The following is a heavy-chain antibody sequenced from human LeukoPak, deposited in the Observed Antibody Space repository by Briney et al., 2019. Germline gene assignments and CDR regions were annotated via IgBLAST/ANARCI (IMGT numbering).Heavy chain of an antibody. J-gene: IGHJ4*02. CDR2: ISYDGSNK. CDR1: GFTFSSYA. CDR3: AKDRGFIAAAASDY. Sequence: PGGSLRLSCAASGFTFSSYAMHWVRQAPGKGLEWVAVISYDGSNKYYADSVKGRFTISRDNSKNTLYLQMNSLRAEDTAVYYCAKDRGFIAAAASDYWGQGTLVTVSS. V-gene: IGHV3-30-3*01. D-gene: IGHD6-13*01.